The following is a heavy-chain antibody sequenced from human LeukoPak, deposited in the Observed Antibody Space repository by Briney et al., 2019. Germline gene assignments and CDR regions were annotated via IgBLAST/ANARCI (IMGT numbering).Heavy chain of an antibody. CDR3: AKDGAMAAAGYYFDY. CDR1: GFTFSSYA. Sequence: GGSLRLSCAASGFTFSSYAMHWVRQAPGKGLEWVAVISYDGSNKYYADSVKGRFTISRDNSKNTLYLQMNSLRTEDTAVYYCAKDGAMAAAGYYFDYWGQGTPVTVSS. D-gene: IGHD6-13*01. V-gene: IGHV3-30-3*01. CDR2: ISYDGSNK. J-gene: IGHJ4*02.